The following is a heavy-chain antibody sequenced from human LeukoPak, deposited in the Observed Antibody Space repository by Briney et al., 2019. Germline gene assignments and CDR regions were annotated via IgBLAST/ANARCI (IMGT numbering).Heavy chain of an antibody. Sequence: GGSLRLSCAASGFTFSSYAMHWVRQAPGKGLEWVAVISYDGSNKYYADSVKGRFTISRDNSKNTLYLQMDSLRAEDTAVYYCARDRAWNYFDYWGQGTLVTVSS. CDR1: GFTFSSYA. D-gene: IGHD3-3*01. V-gene: IGHV3-30-3*01. CDR3: ARDRAWNYFDY. CDR2: ISYDGSNK. J-gene: IGHJ4*02.